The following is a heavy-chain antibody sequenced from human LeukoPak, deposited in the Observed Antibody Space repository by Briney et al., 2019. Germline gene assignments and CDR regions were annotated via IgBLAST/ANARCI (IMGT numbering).Heavy chain of an antibody. J-gene: IGHJ4*02. D-gene: IGHD3-16*01. CDR3: GVLGDPR. CDR1: GFTFNSYA. CDR2: IGDSGGST. V-gene: IGHV3-23*01. Sequence: GGSLRLSCAASGFTFNSYAISWVRQAPGKGLEWVSTIGDSGGSTYYVDSVKGRFTISRDNSKNTLYLQMNSLRAEDTAIYYCGVLGDPRWGQGTLVTVSS.